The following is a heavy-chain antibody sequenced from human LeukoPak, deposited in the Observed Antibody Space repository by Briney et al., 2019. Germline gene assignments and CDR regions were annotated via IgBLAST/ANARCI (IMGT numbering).Heavy chain of an antibody. D-gene: IGHD5-18*01. CDR1: GFTFSSYS. V-gene: IGHV3-21*04. Sequence: NPGGSLRLSCAASGFTFSSYSMNWVRQAPGKGLEWVSSISSSSSYIYYADSVKGRFTISRDNSKNTLYLQMNSLRAEDTAVYYCAKADYGYGRYYFDYWGQGTLVTVSS. CDR2: ISSSSSYI. J-gene: IGHJ4*02. CDR3: AKADYGYGRYYFDY.